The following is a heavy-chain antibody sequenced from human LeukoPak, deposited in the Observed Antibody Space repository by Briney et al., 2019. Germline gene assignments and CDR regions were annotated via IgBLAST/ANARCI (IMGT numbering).Heavy chain of an antibody. V-gene: IGHV1-2*02. CDR3: ARGQYDILTGYVPFDY. CDR1: GYTFTGHY. CDR2: IHPNTGGT. D-gene: IGHD3-9*01. J-gene: IGHJ4*02. Sequence: ASVKVSCKASGYTFTGHYIHWVRQAPGQGLEWMGWIHPNTGGTKYAQKFQGRVTMTRDTSSSTAYMELNSLRAEDTAVYYCARGQYDILTGYVPFDYWGQGTLVTVSS.